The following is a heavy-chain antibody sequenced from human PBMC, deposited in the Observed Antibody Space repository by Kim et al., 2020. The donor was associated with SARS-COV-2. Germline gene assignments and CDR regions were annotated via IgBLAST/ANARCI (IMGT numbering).Heavy chain of an antibody. CDR1: GFTFSSYW. Sequence: GGSLRLSCAASGFTFSSYWMSWVRQAPGKGLEWVANIKQDGSEKYYVDSVKGRFTISRDNAKNSLYLQMNSLRAEDTAVYYCAREVGATTSWFDPWGQGTLVTVSS. J-gene: IGHJ5*02. V-gene: IGHV3-7*03. D-gene: IGHD1-26*01. CDR3: AREVGATTSWFDP. CDR2: IKQDGSEK.